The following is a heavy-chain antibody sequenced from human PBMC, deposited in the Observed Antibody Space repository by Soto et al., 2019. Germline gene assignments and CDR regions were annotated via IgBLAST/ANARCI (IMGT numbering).Heavy chain of an antibody. V-gene: IGHV4-34*01. D-gene: IGHD3-3*01. CDR3: ARAGLRFLEWFHTRAWFDP. CDR1: GGSFSGYY. CDR2: INHSGST. J-gene: IGHJ5*02. Sequence: SSETLSLTCAVYGGSFSGYYWSWIRQPPGKGLEWIGEINHSGSTNYNPSLKSRVTISVDTSKNQFSLKLSSVTAADTAVYYCARAGLRFLEWFHTRAWFDPWGQGTLVTVSS.